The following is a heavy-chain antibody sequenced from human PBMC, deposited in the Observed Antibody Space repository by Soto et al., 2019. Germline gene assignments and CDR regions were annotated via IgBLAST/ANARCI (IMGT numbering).Heavy chain of an antibody. J-gene: IGHJ5*02. V-gene: IGHV4-34*01. CDR3: ARVAAAGIWFDP. D-gene: IGHD6-13*01. CDR1: GWSFSGYY. Sequence: QVQLQQWGAGQLKPSETLSLTCAGYGWSFSGYYWSWIRQPPGKGLEWIGEINHSGSTNYNPSIKSRVSISVGTSKIQFSLKLSSVTAADTAVYYFARVAAAGIWFDPWGQGTLVIVFS. CDR2: INHSGST.